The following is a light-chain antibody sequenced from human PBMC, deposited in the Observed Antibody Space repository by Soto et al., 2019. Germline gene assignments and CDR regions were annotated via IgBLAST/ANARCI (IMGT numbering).Light chain of an antibody. CDR2: DAS. J-gene: IGKJ1*01. V-gene: IGKV1-5*01. CDR1: QSITNW. CDR3: QHYNIYWT. Sequence: DIQMTQSPSTLSASVGDRVTITCRASQSITNWLAWYQQKPGKAPKLLIYDASSLESGVPSRFSGSGSGTKFTLTISSLQPDILATYYCQHYNIYWTFGQGTKVEIK.